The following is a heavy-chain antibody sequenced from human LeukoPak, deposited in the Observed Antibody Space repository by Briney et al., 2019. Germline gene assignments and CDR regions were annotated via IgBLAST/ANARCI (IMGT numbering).Heavy chain of an antibody. J-gene: IGHJ6*03. D-gene: IGHD1-26*01. CDR2: IKQDGSEK. Sequence: GGSLRLSCAASGFTFSSYWMSWVRQAPGKGLEWVANIKQDGSEKYYVDSVKGRFTISRDNAKNSLYLQMNSLKAEDTAVYYCAKDKGIGATPGVYYYYYMDVWGKGTTVTVSS. CDR1: GFTFSSYW. V-gene: IGHV3-7*01. CDR3: AKDKGIGATPGVYYYYYMDV.